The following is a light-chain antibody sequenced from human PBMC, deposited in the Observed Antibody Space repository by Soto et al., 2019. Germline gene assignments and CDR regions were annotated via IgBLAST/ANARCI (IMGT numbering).Light chain of an antibody. V-gene: IGKV3D-15*01. J-gene: IGKJ1*01. Sequence: EIGLTQSPGTLSLSPGERATLSCRASQSVNSNYLAWHQQKPGQAPRLVVYGASSRATGVPARFSGRGSGTEFTLTISSLQSEDFVVYYCQQYNNWPTFGQGTKVDIK. CDR1: QSVNSN. CDR2: GAS. CDR3: QQYNNWPT.